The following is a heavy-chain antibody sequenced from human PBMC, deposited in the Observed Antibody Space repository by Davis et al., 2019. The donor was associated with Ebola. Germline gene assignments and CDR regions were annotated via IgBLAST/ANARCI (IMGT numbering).Heavy chain of an antibody. D-gene: IGHD3-9*01. CDR1: GGFLSGYY. J-gene: IGHJ6*02. CDR2: INHSGST. Sequence: MPSETLSLTCALYGGFLSGYYWSCTRQSPGKGLEWIGEINHSGSTDYSPSLKSPATIPVATSKTQFSLKLTSVTAADTAVYYCARGSRYFDWSFSPASRYNSYGMDVWGQGTTVTVSS. V-gene: IGHV4-34*01. CDR3: ARGSRYFDWSFSPASRYNSYGMDV.